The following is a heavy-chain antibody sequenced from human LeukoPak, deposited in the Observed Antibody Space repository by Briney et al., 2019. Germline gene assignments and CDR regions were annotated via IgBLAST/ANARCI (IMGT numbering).Heavy chain of an antibody. CDR1: GGSFSGYY. J-gene: IGHJ3*02. V-gene: IGHV4-34*01. CDR3: AXVRXQQSVWSFDI. CDR2: INRSGST. D-gene: IGHD3-16*01. Sequence: SETLSLTCAVYGGSFSGYYWSWIRQPPGKGLEWIGEINRSGSTNYNPSLKSRVTISVDTSKNQFSLKLSSVTAADTAVYYCAXVRXQQSVWSFDIWGQGTMVTVSS.